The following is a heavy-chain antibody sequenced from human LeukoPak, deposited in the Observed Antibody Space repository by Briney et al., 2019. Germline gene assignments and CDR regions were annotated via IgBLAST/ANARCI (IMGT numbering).Heavy chain of an antibody. CDR1: GGTFSSYA. CDR2: IIPIFGTA. CDR3: ARSGYHYQFDY. Sequence: SVKVSCKASGGTFSSYAISWVRQAPGQGLEWMGRIIPIFGTANYAQKFQGRVTITTDESTSTAYMEVSSLRSEDTAVYYCARSGYHYQFDYWGQGTLVTVSS. V-gene: IGHV1-69*05. D-gene: IGHD3-16*01. J-gene: IGHJ4*02.